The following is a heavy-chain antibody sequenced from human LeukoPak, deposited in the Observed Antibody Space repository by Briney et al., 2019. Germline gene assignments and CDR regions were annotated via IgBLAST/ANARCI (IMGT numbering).Heavy chain of an antibody. D-gene: IGHD6-13*01. CDR2: IVVGSGNT. V-gene: IGHV1-58*02. J-gene: IGHJ6*03. Sequence: SVNVSFKASVFTFTSSAMQWVRQARGQRLEWIGWIVVGSGNTNYAQKFQERVTITRDMSTSTAYMELSSLRSEDTAVYYCAADGVAAAGALRYYYYMDVWGKGTTVTVSS. CDR1: VFTFTSSA. CDR3: AADGVAAAGALRYYYYMDV.